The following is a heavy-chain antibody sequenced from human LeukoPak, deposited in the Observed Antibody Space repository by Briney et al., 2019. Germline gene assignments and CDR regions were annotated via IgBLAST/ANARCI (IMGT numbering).Heavy chain of an antibody. CDR1: GGSISSSSYY. D-gene: IGHD3-9*01. V-gene: IGHV4-39*01. CDR2: IYYSGST. Sequence: SETLSLTCTVSGGSISSSSYYWGWIRQPPGKGLEWIGSIYYSGSTYYNPSLKSRVTISVDTSKNQFSLKLSSVTAADTAVYYCARLARYYDILTGSLDYWGQGTLVTVSS. CDR3: ARLARYYDILTGSLDY. J-gene: IGHJ4*02.